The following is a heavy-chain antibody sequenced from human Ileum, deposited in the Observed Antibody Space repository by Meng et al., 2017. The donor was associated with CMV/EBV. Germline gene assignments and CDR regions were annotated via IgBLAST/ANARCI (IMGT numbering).Heavy chain of an antibody. J-gene: IGHJ4*02. D-gene: IGHD6-13*01. Sequence: HLQESGPGLVKPAEALSLPCTGSGGSVTSHGWSWIRQSAGKGLEWIGRIYIPGRTNYNPSLKSRVTLSIDKSKDQFSLRLNSVTAADTAVYYCTRDLLVAAAAVFDSWGQGTLVTVSS. CDR3: TRDLLVAAAAVFDS. V-gene: IGHV4-4*07. CDR1: GGSVTSHG. CDR2: IYIPGRT.